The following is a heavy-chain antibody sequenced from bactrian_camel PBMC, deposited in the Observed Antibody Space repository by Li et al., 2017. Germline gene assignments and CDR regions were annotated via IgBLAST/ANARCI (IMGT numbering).Heavy chain of an antibody. V-gene: IGHV3S40*01. Sequence: VQLVESGGGSVQPGGSLTLSCAVSGPMYGYYCMGWFRQAPGKEREEVATIRSDLVRGESDTVYYIDSVKDRFTISRGDGVNTVYLQMDNLKPEDTAMYHCAASGGQLGRWCYEFPVNWVSWLYNWGQGTQVTV. CDR1: GPMYGYYC. D-gene: IGHD3*01. CDR2: IRSDLVRGESD. CDR3: AASGGQLGRWCYEFPVNWVSWLYN. J-gene: IGHJ4*01.